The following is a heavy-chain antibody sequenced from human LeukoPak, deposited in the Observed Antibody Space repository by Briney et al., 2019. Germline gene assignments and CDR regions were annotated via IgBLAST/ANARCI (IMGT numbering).Heavy chain of an antibody. CDR3: AKARGVIITGYYYYYMDV. Sequence: PGGSLRLSCAASGITFSSYGMSWVRQAPGKGLEWVSAISGSGGSTYYADSVKGRFTISRDNSKNTLYLQMNSLRAEDTAVYYCAKARGVIITGYYYYYMDVWGKGTTVTISS. V-gene: IGHV3-23*01. CDR2: ISGSGGST. D-gene: IGHD3-10*01. CDR1: GITFSSYG. J-gene: IGHJ6*03.